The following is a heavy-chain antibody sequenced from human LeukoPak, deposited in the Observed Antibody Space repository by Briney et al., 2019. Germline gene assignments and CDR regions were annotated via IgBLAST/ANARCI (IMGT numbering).Heavy chain of an antibody. CDR3: ARVGYCSGGSCYSSFDY. V-gene: IGHV1-2*02. D-gene: IGHD2-15*01. CDR2: PNSGGT. Sequence: PNSGGTNYAQKFQGRVTMTRDTSISTAYMELSSLRSEDTAVYYCARVGYCSGGSCYSSFDYWGQGTLVTVSS. J-gene: IGHJ4*02.